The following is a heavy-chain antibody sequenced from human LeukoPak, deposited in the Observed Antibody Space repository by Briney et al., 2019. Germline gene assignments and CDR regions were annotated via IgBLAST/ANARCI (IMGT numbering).Heavy chain of an antibody. J-gene: IGHJ4*02. Sequence: SETLSLTCTFSGGSISSYYWSWIRQPPGKGLEWIGYIYYSGSTNYNPSLKSRVTISVDTSKNQFSLKLSSVTAADTAVYYCARDYYGSSGYYWVDYWGQGTLVTVSS. CDR3: ARDYYGSSGYYWVDY. CDR2: IYYSGST. CDR1: GGSISSYY. V-gene: IGHV4-59*01. D-gene: IGHD3-22*01.